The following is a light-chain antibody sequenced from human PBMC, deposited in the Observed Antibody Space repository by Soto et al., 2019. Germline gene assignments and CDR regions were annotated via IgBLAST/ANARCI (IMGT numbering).Light chain of an antibody. J-gene: IGKJ1*01. V-gene: IGKV3-20*01. CDR3: QQYRT. CDR2: GAS. CDR1: QSVSSSY. Sequence: DIVLTQSPGTLSLSPGERATLSCRASQSVSSSYLAWYQQKPGQAPRLLIYGASSRATGIPDRFSGSGSGTDFTLSISRLEPEDVAVYYCQQYRTFGQGTKVEIK.